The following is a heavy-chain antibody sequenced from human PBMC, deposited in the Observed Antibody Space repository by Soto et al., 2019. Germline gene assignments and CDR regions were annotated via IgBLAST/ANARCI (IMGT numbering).Heavy chain of an antibody. J-gene: IGHJ6*02. D-gene: IGHD5-18*01. CDR3: ARELVDTAMVSYYYGMDV. CDR2: INPSGGST. V-gene: IGHV1-46*01. Sequence: GASVKVSCKASGYTFTSYYMHWVRQTPGQGLEWMGIINPSGGSTSYAQKFQGRVTMTRDTSTSTVYMELSSLRSEDTAVYYCARELVDTAMVSYYYGMDVWGQGTTVTVSS. CDR1: GYTFTSYY.